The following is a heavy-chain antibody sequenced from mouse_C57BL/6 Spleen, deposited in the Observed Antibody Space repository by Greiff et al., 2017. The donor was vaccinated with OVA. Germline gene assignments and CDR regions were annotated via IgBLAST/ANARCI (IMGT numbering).Heavy chain of an antibody. CDR2: IYPGSGNT. CDR3: AREEYGNPWFAY. V-gene: IGHV1-76*01. D-gene: IGHD2-10*02. Sequence: VQLQESGAELVRPGASVKLSCKASGYTFTDYYINWVKQRPGQGLEWIARIYPGSGNTYYNEKFKGKATLTAEKSSSTAYMQLSSLTSEDSAVYFCAREEYGNPWFAYWGQGTLVTVSA. J-gene: IGHJ3*01. CDR1: GYTFTDYY.